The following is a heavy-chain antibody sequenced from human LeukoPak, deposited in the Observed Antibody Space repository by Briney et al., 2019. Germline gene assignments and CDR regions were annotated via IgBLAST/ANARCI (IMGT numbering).Heavy chain of an antibody. CDR3: ASGSLTMIRGVTYHYYGVDV. V-gene: IGHV1-18*01. CDR2: ISGYNGHT. J-gene: IGHJ6*02. Sequence: ASVKVSCKASGYTFTTYSVTWVRQVPGQGLECMGCISGYNGHTNYEQKFKGRVTMTTATSTSTAYMELRNLRSDDTGVYYCASGSLTMIRGVTYHYYGVDVWGQGTTVTVSS. D-gene: IGHD3-10*01. CDR1: GYTFTTYS.